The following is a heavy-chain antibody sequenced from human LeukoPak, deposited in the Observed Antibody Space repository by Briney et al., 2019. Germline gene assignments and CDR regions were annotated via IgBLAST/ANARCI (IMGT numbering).Heavy chain of an antibody. J-gene: IGHJ6*02. V-gene: IGHV4-34*01. CDR1: GGSFSGYY. CDR2: INHSGST. CDR3: ATADPSYYYYGMDV. Sequence: SETLSLTCAVYGGSFSGYYWSWIRQPPGKGLEWIGEINHSGSTNYNPSLKSRVTISVDTSKNQFSLKLSSVTAADTAVYYCATADPSYYYYGMDVWGQGTTVTVS. D-gene: IGHD2-15*01.